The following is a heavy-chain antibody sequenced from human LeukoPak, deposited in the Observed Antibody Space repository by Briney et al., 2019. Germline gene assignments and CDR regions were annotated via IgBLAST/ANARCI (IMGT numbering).Heavy chain of an antibody. J-gene: IGHJ3*02. CDR3: ASQDSSGPTGDAFDI. Sequence: PSETLSLTCTVSGGSISSGDYYWSWIRQPPGKGLEWIGYIYYSGSTYYNPSLKSRVTISVDTSKNQFSLKLSSVTAADTAVYYCASQDSSGPTGDAFDIWGQGTMVTVSS. D-gene: IGHD3-22*01. CDR1: GGSISSGDYY. V-gene: IGHV4-30-4*01. CDR2: IYYSGST.